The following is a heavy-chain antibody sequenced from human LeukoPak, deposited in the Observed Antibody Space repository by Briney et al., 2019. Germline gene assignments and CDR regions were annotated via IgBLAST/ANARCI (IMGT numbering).Heavy chain of an antibody. J-gene: IGHJ4*02. Sequence: GGSLRLSCAASGFTFSSYGMHWVRQAPGKGLEWVAVISYDGSNKYYADSVKGRFTISRDNSKNTLYLQMNSLRAEDTAVYYCAEDSLWFGELLLVGTNYFDYWGQGTLVTVSS. CDR1: GFTFSSYG. CDR3: AEDSLWFGELLLVGTNYFDY. D-gene: IGHD3-10*01. V-gene: IGHV3-30*18. CDR2: ISYDGSNK.